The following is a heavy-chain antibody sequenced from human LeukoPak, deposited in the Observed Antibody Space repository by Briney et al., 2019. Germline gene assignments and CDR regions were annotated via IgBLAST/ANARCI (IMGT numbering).Heavy chain of an antibody. V-gene: IGHV3-23*01. J-gene: IGHJ3*02. CDR1: GFTFSSYA. CDR2: ISGSGGST. Sequence: GGSLRLSCAASGFTFSSYAMSWVRQAPGKGLEWVSAISGSGGSTYYADSVKGRFTISRDNSKNTLYLQMNSLRAEDTAVYYCAKIQMYYDILTAEGAFDIWGQGTMVTVSS. D-gene: IGHD3-9*01. CDR3: AKIQMYYDILTAEGAFDI.